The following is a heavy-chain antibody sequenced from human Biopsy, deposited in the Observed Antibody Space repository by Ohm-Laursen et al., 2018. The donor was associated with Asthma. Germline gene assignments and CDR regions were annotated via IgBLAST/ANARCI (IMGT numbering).Heavy chain of an antibody. Sequence: GSLRLSCTASGFRFNSYAVSWVRQAPGKGLEWVSVIYSGGTSDTADSVRGRFTISRDFYKNTLYLQMDSLRAEDTAVYYCARGDSSGWSHYYFDYWGQGTLVTVSS. CDR3: ARGDSSGWSHYYFDY. CDR1: GFRFNSYA. V-gene: IGHV3-23*03. J-gene: IGHJ4*02. CDR2: IYSGGTS. D-gene: IGHD6-19*01.